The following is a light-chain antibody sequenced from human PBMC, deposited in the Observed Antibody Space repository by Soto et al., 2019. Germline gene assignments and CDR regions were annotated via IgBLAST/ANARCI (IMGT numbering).Light chain of an antibody. CDR2: WAS. V-gene: IGKV4-1*01. CDR1: QNVLYSSNNKNL. Sequence: DIVMTQSPEYPAVSLGERATINCKSSQNVLYSSNNKNLIAWYQQKPGQPPKLLIYWASTRESGVPDRLSGGGSGRNFFPTISSLLTEDVAVYYCQQYCSPPRYTFGQGTRLEIK. CDR3: QQYCSPPRYT. J-gene: IGKJ2*01.